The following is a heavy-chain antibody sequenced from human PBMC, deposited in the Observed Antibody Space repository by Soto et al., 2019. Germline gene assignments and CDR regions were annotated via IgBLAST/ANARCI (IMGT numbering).Heavy chain of an antibody. Sequence: GGSLRLSCAASGFTFSDYYMSWIRQAPGKGLEWVSYISSSGSTIYYADSVKGRFTISRDNAKNSLYLQMNSLRAEDTAVYYCARQQLAGRYWFDPWGQGTLVTVSS. D-gene: IGHD6-13*01. CDR2: ISSSGSTI. J-gene: IGHJ5*02. CDR1: GFTFSDYY. V-gene: IGHV3-11*01. CDR3: ARQQLAGRYWFDP.